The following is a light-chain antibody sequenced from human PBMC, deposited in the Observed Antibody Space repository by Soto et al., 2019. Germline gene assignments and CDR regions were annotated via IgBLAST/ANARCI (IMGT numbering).Light chain of an antibody. J-gene: IGKJ4*01. CDR1: QSGRDN. CDR3: QQYNYWPQLT. CDR2: DAS. V-gene: IGKV3-15*01. Sequence: EIVMTQSPATLSLSPGERATLSCRASQSGRDNLAWYQQKPGQAPRLLIYDASTRATGVPDRFSGSGSGTDFTLTISSLQSEDFAVYYCQQYNYWPQLTFGGRTKVEIK.